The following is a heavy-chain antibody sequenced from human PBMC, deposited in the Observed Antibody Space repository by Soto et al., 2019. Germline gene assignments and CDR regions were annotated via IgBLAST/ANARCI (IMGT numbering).Heavy chain of an antibody. Sequence: SETLSLTCTVSGGSVSSGSYYWSWIRQPPGKGLEWIGYIYYSGSTNYNPSLKSRVTISVDTSKNQFSLKLSSVTAADTAVYYCARVSVVVTASETIFFDYWGQGTLVTVSS. D-gene: IGHD2-21*02. CDR2: IYYSGST. V-gene: IGHV4-61*01. CDR3: ARVSVVVTASETIFFDY. J-gene: IGHJ4*02. CDR1: GGSVSSGSYY.